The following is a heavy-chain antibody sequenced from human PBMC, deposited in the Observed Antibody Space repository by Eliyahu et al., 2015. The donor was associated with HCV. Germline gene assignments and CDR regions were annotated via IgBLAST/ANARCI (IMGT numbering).Heavy chain of an antibody. CDR1: GFTFDXYG. CDR2: INWNGGST. V-gene: IGHV3-20*01. CDR3: ARAQRYYDFWSGYPSYYGMDV. J-gene: IGHJ6*02. Sequence: EVQLVESGGGVVRPGGSLRLSCAASGFTFDXYGMSWVRQDPGKGLEWVSGINWNGGSTGYADSVKGRFTISRDNAKNSLYLQMNSLRAEDTALYHCARAQRYYDFWSGYPSYYGMDVWGQGTTVTVSS. D-gene: IGHD3-3*01.